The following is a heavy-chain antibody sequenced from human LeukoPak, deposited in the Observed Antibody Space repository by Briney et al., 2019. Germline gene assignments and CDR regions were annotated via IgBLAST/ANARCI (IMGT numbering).Heavy chain of an antibody. CDR2: INAGNGNT. J-gene: IGHJ4*02. V-gene: IGHV1-3*01. D-gene: IGHD6-19*01. CDR1: GYTFTSYA. CDR3: LVSGGSVDYFDY. Sequence: ASVNVSCKASGYTFTSYAMHWVRQAPGQRLEWMGWINAGNGNTKYSQKFQGRVTITRDTSASTAYMELSSLRSEDTAVYYCLVSGGSVDYFDYWGQGTLVTVSS.